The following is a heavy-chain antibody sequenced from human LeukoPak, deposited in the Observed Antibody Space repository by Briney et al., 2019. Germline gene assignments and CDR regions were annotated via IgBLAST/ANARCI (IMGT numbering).Heavy chain of an antibody. J-gene: IGHJ4*02. CDR1: GFTFNSYG. D-gene: IGHD5-18*01. CDR3: AKGWDVDTAIDY. CDR2: IQYAGKDI. Sequence: GGSLRLSCGASGFTFNSYGMHWVRQAPGKGLEWVAFIQYAGKDIYYADSVKGRFTISRDNSKNTLYLQMNSLRPEDTAVYYCAKGWDVDTAIDYWGQGTLVTVSS. V-gene: IGHV3-30*02.